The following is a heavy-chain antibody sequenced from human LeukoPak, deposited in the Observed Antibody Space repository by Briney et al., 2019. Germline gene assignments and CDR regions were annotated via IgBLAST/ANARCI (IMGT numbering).Heavy chain of an antibody. CDR1: GFTFSNYA. CDR2: ISGSGGST. D-gene: IGHD3-10*01. J-gene: IGHJ4*02. V-gene: IGHV3-23*01. Sequence: PGGSLRLSCAASGFTFSNYAINWVRQAPGKGLEWVSAISGSGGSTYYADSVKGRFTISRDNSKNTLYLQMNSLRAEDTAVYYCVVRGGPFDYWGQGTLVTVSS. CDR3: VVRGGPFDY.